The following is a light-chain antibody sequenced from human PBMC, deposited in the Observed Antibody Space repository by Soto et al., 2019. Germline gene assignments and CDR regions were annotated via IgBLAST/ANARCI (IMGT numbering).Light chain of an antibody. CDR1: QSVSSGY. CDR3: QQHGSSPIT. J-gene: IGKJ5*01. Sequence: FFTQSPGTLSWSPVERATLSCMASQSVSSGYLAWYQQKPGQAPRLLIYGASTRATGIPARFSGSGSGTEFTLTISSLQSEDFAVYYCQQHGSSPITFGQGTRLEIK. CDR2: GAS. V-gene: IGKV3-20*01.